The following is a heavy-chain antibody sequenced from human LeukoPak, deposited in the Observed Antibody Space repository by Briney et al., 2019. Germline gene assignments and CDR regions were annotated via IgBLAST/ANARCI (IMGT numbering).Heavy chain of an antibody. Sequence: GGSLRLSCAASGFTFSSNNMNWVRQAPGKGLEWVSYISSSSTKYYADSVKGRFTISRDNAKNSLYLQMNSLRDEDTAVYYCARGLDSSSWYLFDYWGQGTLVTVSS. CDR1: GFTFSSNN. J-gene: IGHJ4*02. CDR2: ISSSSTK. V-gene: IGHV3-48*02. CDR3: ARGLDSSSWYLFDY. D-gene: IGHD6-13*01.